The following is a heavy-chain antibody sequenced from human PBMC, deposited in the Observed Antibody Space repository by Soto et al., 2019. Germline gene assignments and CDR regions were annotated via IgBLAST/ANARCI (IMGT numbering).Heavy chain of an antibody. Sequence: ASVKVSCKASGYTFTSYAMHWVRQAPGQRLEWMGWINAGNGNTKYSQKFQGRVTITRDTSASTAYMELSSLRSEDTAVYYCARVGGRRRGWPLYYYYGMDVWGQGTTVTVSS. V-gene: IGHV1-3*01. J-gene: IGHJ6*02. CDR3: ARVGGRRRGWPLYYYYGMDV. CDR2: INAGNGNT. D-gene: IGHD2-15*01. CDR1: GYTFTSYA.